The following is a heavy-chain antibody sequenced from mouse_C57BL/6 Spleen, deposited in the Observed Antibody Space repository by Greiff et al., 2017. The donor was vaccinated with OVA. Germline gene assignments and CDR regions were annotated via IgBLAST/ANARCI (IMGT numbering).Heavy chain of an antibody. CDR2: IYPGSGSH. CDR3: SRSTGVFAY. J-gene: IGHJ3*01. Sequence: QVQLQQPGAGLVKPGASVKMSCKASGYTFTSYWITWVKQRPGQGLEWSGDIYPGSGSHNYDEKFTSKGKLTVDTVSSPAYMQLSSLTSEDSAVYSCSRSTGVFAYWGQATLVTVSA. D-gene: IGHD1-1*02. V-gene: IGHV1-55*01. CDR1: GYTFTSYW.